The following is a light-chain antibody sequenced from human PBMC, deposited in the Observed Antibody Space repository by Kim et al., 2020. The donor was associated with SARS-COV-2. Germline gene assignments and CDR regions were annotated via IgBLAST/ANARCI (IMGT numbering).Light chain of an antibody. CDR2: RNN. V-gene: IGLV10-54*04. Sequence: QAGLTQPPSVSKGLRQTATLTCTGNSNNVGNQGAAWLQQHQGHPPKLLSYRNNNRPSGISERFSASRSENKASLTITGLQPEDEADYYCSAWDSSLSSWVFGGGTQLTVL. J-gene: IGLJ3*02. CDR1: SNNVGNQG. CDR3: SAWDSSLSSWV.